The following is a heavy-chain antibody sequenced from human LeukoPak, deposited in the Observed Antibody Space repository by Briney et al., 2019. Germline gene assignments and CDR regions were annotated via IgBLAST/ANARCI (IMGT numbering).Heavy chain of an antibody. CDR2: KDHSGST. J-gene: IGHJ2*01. V-gene: IGHV4-59*01. CDR1: GGSISRYY. CDR3: ARVYYSSSYDYWYFDL. D-gene: IGHD6-13*01. Sequence: SETLSLTCTVSGGSISRYYWSWIRQPPGKGLEWIGYKDHSGSTNYNRSLKSRVTISVDTSKNQFSLKLSSVTAADTAVYYCARVYYSSSYDYWYFDLWGRGTLVTVSS.